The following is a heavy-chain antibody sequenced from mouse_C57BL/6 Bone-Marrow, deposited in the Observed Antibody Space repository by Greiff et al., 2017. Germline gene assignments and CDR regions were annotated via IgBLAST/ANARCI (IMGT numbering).Heavy chain of an antibody. V-gene: IGHV1-55*01. D-gene: IGHD2-5*01. CDR2: ICPGSGST. CDR1: GYTFTGYW. J-gene: IGHJ1*03. Sequence: QVQLQQPGAELVKPGASVKISCKASGYTFTGYWITWVKQRPGQGLEWIGDICPGSGSTNYNEKFKSKATLTVDTSSSTAYMQLSSLTSEDSAFYYCARTCYSNYWYFDVWGTGTTVTVS. CDR3: ARTCYSNYWYFDV.